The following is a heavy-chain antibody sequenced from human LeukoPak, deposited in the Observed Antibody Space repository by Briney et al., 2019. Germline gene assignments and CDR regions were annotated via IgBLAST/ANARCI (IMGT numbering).Heavy chain of an antibody. J-gene: IGHJ1*01. V-gene: IGHV3-64*01. CDR2: ISSNGGRS. CDR1: GFTFRSYG. D-gene: IGHD3-22*01. CDR3: ATYYYDSGGFHFHH. Sequence: GGSLRLSCAASGFTFRSYGMHWVRQAPGKGLEYVSAISSNGGRSYYANSVKGRFTISRDNSRNTLYLQMGSLRAEDMAVYYCATYYYDSGGFHFHHWGQGTLVTVSS.